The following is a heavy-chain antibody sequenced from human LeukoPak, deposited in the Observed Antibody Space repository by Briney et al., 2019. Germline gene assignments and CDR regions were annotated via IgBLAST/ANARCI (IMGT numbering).Heavy chain of an antibody. V-gene: IGHV3-7*01. D-gene: IGHD2-15*01. Sequence: GGSLRLSCAASEFTFSTYWMSWVRQAPGKGLEWVADIKQDGSEKYYVHSVKGRFTISRQNAKNSLFLQMNSLRAEDTAVYYCARHRRGGSQDDAFDIWGQGTMVTVSS. CDR1: EFTFSTYW. CDR2: IKQDGSEK. CDR3: ARHRRGGSQDDAFDI. J-gene: IGHJ3*02.